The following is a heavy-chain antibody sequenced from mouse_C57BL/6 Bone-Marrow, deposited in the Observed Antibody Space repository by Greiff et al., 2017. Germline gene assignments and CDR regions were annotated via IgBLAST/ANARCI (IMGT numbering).Heavy chain of an antibody. Sequence: QVHVKQPGAELVKPGASVKMSCKASGYTFTSYWITWVKQRPGQGLEWIGDIYPGSGSTNYNEKFKSKATLTVDTSSSTAYMQLSSLTSEDSAVYYCAKRQLRLGAYWGQGTLVTVSA. V-gene: IGHV1-55*01. CDR3: AKRQLRLGAY. CDR1: GYTFTSYW. D-gene: IGHD3-2*02. CDR2: IYPGSGST. J-gene: IGHJ3*01.